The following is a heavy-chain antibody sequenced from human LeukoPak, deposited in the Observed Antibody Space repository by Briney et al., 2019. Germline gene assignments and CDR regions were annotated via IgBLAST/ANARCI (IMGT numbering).Heavy chain of an antibody. CDR3: ARAYLYYYYMDV. Sequence: GGSLRLSCAASGFTFDDYGLSWVRQAPGKGLEWVSGINWNGGSTGYADSVKGRFTISRDNAKKSLYLQMNSLRAEDTAVYYCARAYLYYYYMDVWGKGTTVTVSS. CDR2: INWNGGST. J-gene: IGHJ6*03. V-gene: IGHV3-20*04. CDR1: GFTFDDYG.